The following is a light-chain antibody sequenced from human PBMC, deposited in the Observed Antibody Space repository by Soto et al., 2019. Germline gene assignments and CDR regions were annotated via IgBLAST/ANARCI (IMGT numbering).Light chain of an antibody. CDR3: QQYGSSSLT. CDR2: GAS. V-gene: IGKV3-20*01. Sequence: IVLTPSPGPLSVSPGERATLSCRASQGVSSSYLAWYQQRPGQAPRLLLYGASSGATGIPDRFSGSGSGTDFTLTISRLEPEDFAVYYCQQYGSSSLTFGGGTKVEIK. CDR1: QGVSSSY. J-gene: IGKJ4*01.